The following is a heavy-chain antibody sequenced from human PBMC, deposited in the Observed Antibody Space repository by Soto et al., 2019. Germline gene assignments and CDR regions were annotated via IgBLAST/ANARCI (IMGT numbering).Heavy chain of an antibody. J-gene: IGHJ6*04. CDR3: ARHHPCGGGSCCSGRVGARYMDV. D-gene: IGHD2-15*01. CDR1: GCSISSRRDD. CDR2: IYYSGST. Sequence: SGTLALTCTVSGCSISSRRDDWGWIRQPPGKGLEWIGSIYYSGSTYYNPSLKSRVTISVDTSKNQFSLKLSSVTAADTAVYYCARHHPCGGGSCCSGRVGARYMDVWGKGTTGTGSS. V-gene: IGHV4-39*01.